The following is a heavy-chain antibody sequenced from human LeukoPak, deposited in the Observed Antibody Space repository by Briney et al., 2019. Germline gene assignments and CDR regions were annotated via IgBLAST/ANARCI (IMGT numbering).Heavy chain of an antibody. V-gene: IGHV3-48*02. D-gene: IGHD3-10*01. Sequence: QSGGSLRLSCAASGFTFRSYSMNWVCQAPGKGLEWISYIGTGTAKYYADSVQGRFTISRDNAKNSLFLQMNSLRDEDTAVYYCARRASGSGSSAAPYDSDYWGQGTLVTVSS. CDR1: GFTFRSYS. CDR2: IGTGTAK. CDR3: ARRASGSGSSAAPYDSDY. J-gene: IGHJ4*02.